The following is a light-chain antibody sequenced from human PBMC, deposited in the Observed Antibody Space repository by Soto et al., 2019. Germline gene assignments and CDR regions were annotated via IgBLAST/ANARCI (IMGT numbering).Light chain of an antibody. V-gene: IGKV1-39*01. CDR2: AAS. CDR1: QSISSY. Sequence: DIQMTQSPSSLSASVGDRVTMTCRASQSISSYLNWYQQKPGKAPKXLIYAASTLQSGVPSRFSVSGSGTDLTLTISCLQSEDGETYDGQQYYSYPITFGQGTRLEIK. J-gene: IGKJ5*01. CDR3: QQYYSYPIT.